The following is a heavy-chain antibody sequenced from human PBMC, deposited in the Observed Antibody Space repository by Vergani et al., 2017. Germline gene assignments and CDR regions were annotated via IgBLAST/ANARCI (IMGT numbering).Heavy chain of an antibody. CDR3: ARDTWIQLWPGDYYYYYYMDV. V-gene: IGHV3-30-3*01. D-gene: IGHD5-18*01. CDR2: ISYDGSNK. CDR1: GFTFSSYA. Sequence: QVQLVESGGGVVQPGRSLRLSCAASGFTFSSYAMHWVRQAPGKGLEWVAVISYDGSNKYYADSVKGRFTISRDNSKNTLYLQMNSLRAEDTAVSYCARDTWIQLWPGDYYYYYYMDVWGKGTTVTVSS. J-gene: IGHJ6*03.